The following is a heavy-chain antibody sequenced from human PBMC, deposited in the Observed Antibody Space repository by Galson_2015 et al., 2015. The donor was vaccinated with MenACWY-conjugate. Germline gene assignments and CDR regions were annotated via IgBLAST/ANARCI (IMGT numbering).Heavy chain of an antibody. D-gene: IGHD3-9*01. J-gene: IGHJ4*02. CDR1: GYTFTSYG. CDR3: ARGYRLVILRLLNYFDY. CDR2: ISAYNGNT. Sequence: VKVSCKASGYTFTSYGISWVRQAPGQGLEWMGWISAYNGNTNYAQKLQGRVTMTTDTSTRIAYMELRSLRSDDTAVYYCARGYRLVILRLLNYFDYWGQGTLVIVSS. V-gene: IGHV1-18*01.